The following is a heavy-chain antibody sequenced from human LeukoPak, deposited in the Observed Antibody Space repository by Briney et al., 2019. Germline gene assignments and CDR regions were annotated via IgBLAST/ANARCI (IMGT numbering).Heavy chain of an antibody. CDR1: GGSIRTTNW. D-gene: IGHD1-26*01. V-gene: IGHV4/OR15-8*02. CDR3: SGESGAFCPFGY. CDR2: ISLSGQT. J-gene: IGHJ4*02. Sequence: PSETLSLTCGVSGGSIRTTNWWRWVRQPPGQGLEWIGEISLSGQTNFNPSLNGRVTMSHDVSRNQLSLKMNPEAADDRAIYYCSGESGAFCPFGYWGQGTLVIVPP.